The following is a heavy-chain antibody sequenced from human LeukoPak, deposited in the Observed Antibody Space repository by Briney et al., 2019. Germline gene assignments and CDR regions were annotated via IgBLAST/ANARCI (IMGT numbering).Heavy chain of an antibody. D-gene: IGHD5-12*01. CDR3: AKDRGYSGYGHYYYGMDV. CDR2: ISYDGSNK. Sequence: PGGYLRLYCAASGFTFSSYGMHWVRQAPGKGLEWVAVISYDGSNKYYADSVKGRFTISRDNSNNTLYLQMNSLRAEDTAVYYCAKDRGYSGYGHYYYGMDVWGQGTTVTVSS. J-gene: IGHJ6*02. CDR1: GFTFSSYG. V-gene: IGHV3-30*18.